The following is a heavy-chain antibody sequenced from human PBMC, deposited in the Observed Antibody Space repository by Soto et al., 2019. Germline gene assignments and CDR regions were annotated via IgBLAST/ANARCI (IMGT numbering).Heavy chain of an antibody. CDR1: GGSISTYY. CDR3: ARTYSSSWSYYYYMDV. J-gene: IGHJ6*03. D-gene: IGHD6-13*01. V-gene: IGHV4-59*06. Sequence: PSETLSLTCTVSGGSISTYYWSWIRQPPGKGLEWIGYKDYSESTYYNPSLNSRVTISVDTSKNQFSLKLSSVTAADTAVYYCARTYSSSWSYYYYMDVWGKGTTVTVSS. CDR2: KDYSEST.